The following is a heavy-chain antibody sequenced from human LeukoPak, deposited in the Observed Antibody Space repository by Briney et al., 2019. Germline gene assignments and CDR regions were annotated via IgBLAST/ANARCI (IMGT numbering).Heavy chain of an antibody. J-gene: IGHJ4*02. D-gene: IGHD3-3*01. CDR3: ARDRYYDFWSGSHYFDY. CDR1: GGTFSSYA. Sequence: GASVKVSCKASGGTFSSYAISWVRQAPGQGLEWMGVIIPMFGTANYAQKFQGRVTITADKSTTTAYMELSSLSSVDTAMYYCARDRYYDFWSGSHYFDYWGQGTLVTVSS. V-gene: IGHV1-69*06. CDR2: IIPMFGTA.